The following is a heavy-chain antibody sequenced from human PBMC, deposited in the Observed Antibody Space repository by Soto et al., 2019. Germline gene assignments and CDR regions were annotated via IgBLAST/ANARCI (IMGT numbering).Heavy chain of an antibody. D-gene: IGHD6-13*01. J-gene: IGHJ4*02. CDR3: AMGLAAAGRLDY. CDR1: GFTFSRSA. V-gene: IGHV3-23*01. Sequence: GGSLRLSCAASGFTFSRSAMSWVRQAPGRGLEWFSTISGSGGTPYYADSVKGRFTISRDNSENTLYLVLNSLRAEDTAVYYCAMGLAAAGRLDYWGQGTLVTVSS. CDR2: ISGSGGTP.